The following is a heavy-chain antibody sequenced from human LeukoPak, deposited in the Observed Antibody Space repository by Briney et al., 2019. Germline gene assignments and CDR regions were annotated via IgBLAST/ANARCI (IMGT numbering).Heavy chain of an antibody. CDR1: GFTFSSYA. V-gene: IGHV3-23*01. CDR2: ISGSGGST. D-gene: IGHD6-19*01. Sequence: PGGSLRLSCAASGFTFSSYAMSWVRQAPGKGLEWVSAISGSGGSTYYADSVKGRFTISRDNSKNTLYLQMNSLRAEDTAVYYCAKDRPSGWYPQVEYYYYGMDVWGQGTMVTVSS. CDR3: AKDRPSGWYPQVEYYYYGMDV. J-gene: IGHJ6*02.